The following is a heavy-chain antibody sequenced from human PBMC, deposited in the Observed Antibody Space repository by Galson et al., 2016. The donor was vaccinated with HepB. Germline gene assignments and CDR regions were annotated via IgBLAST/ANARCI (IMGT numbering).Heavy chain of an antibody. CDR1: GFTFRIYW. Sequence: LRLSCAASGFTFRIYWMTWVRQAPGKGLEWVSVMYSGGDPYYAESVKGRFTISRDNSKNTLYLQMNSLRVEDTALYYCTRGRTVDFGDYFDYWGQGTLVTVSS. J-gene: IGHJ4*02. D-gene: IGHD4-17*01. CDR2: MYSGGDP. CDR3: TRGRTVDFGDYFDY. V-gene: IGHV3-53*01.